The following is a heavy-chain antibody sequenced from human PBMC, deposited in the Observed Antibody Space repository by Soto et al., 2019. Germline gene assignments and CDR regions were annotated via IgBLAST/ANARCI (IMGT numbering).Heavy chain of an antibody. V-gene: IGHV1-69*13. CDR1: AGTFSTYA. D-gene: IGHD3-10*02. CDR2: IIPIFGTA. J-gene: IGHJ3*02. CDR3: ARVVPSDDAFDI. Sequence: GASVKVSCTASAGTFSTYAIICVRQAPGQGLEWMGGIIPIFGTANYAQKFQGRVTITADESTSTAYMELSSLRSEDTALYYCARVVPSDDAFDIWGQGTMVTVSS.